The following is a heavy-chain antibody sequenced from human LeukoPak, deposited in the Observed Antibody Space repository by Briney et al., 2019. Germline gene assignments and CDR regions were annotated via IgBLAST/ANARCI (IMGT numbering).Heavy chain of an antibody. J-gene: IGHJ4*02. Sequence: EASVKVSCKASGYTFTGYHMHWVRQAPGQGLEWMGRINPNTGGTDYAQKFQGRVTMTRDTSISTAYMDLSRLRSGDTAVYYCARDYCSSTSCLFDYWGQGTLVTVSS. CDR2: INPNTGGT. CDR1: GYTFTGYH. CDR3: ARDYCSSTSCLFDY. V-gene: IGHV1-2*06. D-gene: IGHD2-2*01.